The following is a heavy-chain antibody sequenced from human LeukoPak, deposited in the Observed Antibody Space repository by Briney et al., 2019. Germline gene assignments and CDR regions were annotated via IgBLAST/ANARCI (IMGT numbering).Heavy chain of an antibody. V-gene: IGHV1-2*02. CDR1: GYTFTFYY. J-gene: IGHJ4*02. CDR2: INPDSGGT. Sequence: ASVNVSFPASGYTFTFYYMHWVRQAPGQGLEWMGVINPDSGGTKFTQKFQGRVTMPRDTSIRTAYMELSRLRSDDTAVYYCGRDFRDSLEYWGQGTLVTVSS. CDR3: GRDFRDSLEY.